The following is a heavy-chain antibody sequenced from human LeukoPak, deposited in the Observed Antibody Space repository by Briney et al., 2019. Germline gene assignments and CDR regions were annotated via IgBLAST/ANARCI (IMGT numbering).Heavy chain of an antibody. V-gene: IGHV3-66*01. J-gene: IGHJ3*02. CDR1: GFTVSSNY. D-gene: IGHD6-13*01. CDR2: IYSGGST. CDR3: ARDRAAAGKGDDAFDI. Sequence: GGSLRLSCAASGFTVSSNYMSWVREAPGKGLEWVSVIYSGGSTYYADSVKGRFTISTDNSKNALYLQMNSLRAEDTAVDYYARDRAAAGKGDDAFDIRGQGTMVTVSS.